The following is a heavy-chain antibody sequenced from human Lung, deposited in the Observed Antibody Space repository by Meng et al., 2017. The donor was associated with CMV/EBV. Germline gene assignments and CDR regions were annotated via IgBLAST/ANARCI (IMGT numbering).Heavy chain of an antibody. CDR3: ARLYSSSWFLPSGMDV. Sequence: SXTXSLXCTVSGYSISSYYWSWIRQPPGKGLEWIGYIYYSGSTNYNPSLKSRVTISVDTSKNQFSLKLSSVTAADTAVYYCARLYSSSWFLPSGMDVWGQGXTVTVSS. CDR1: GYSISSYY. V-gene: IGHV4-59*01. D-gene: IGHD6-13*01. CDR2: IYYSGST. J-gene: IGHJ6*02.